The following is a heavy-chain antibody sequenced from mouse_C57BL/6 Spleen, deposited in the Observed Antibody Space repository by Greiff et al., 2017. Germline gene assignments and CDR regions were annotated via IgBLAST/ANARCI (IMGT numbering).Heavy chain of an antibody. CDR1: GFTFSNYW. V-gene: IGHV6-3*01. D-gene: IGHD2-4*01. CDR3: TIYYDYDYYAMDY. J-gene: IGHJ4*01. CDR2: IRLKSDNYAT. Sequence: EVKLVESGGGLVQPGGSMKLSCVASGFTFSNYWMNWVRQSPEKGLEWVAQIRLKSDNYATHYAESVKGRFTISRDDSKSSVYLQMNNLRAEDTGIYYCTIYYDYDYYAMDYWGQGTSVTVSS.